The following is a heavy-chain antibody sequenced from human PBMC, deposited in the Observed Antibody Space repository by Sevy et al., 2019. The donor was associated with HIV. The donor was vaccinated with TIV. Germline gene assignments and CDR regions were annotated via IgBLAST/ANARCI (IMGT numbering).Heavy chain of an antibody. D-gene: IGHD6-13*01. CDR1: GYTLTELS. Sequence: ASVKVSCKVSGYTLTELSMHWVRQAPGKGLEWMGGFDPEDGETIYAQKFQGRVTMTEDTSTDTAYMGLGSLRSEDTAVYYCATRSIAVAAAGPAWFDPWGQGTLVTVSS. CDR3: ATRSIAVAAAGPAWFDP. CDR2: FDPEDGET. J-gene: IGHJ5*02. V-gene: IGHV1-24*01.